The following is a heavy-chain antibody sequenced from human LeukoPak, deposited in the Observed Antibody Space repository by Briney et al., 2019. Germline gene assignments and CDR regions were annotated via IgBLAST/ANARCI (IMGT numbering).Heavy chain of an antibody. Sequence: SQTLSLTCTVSGGSISSGSYYWSWIRQPAGKGPEWIGRIYTSGSTNYNPSLKSRVTISVDTSKNQFSLKLSSVTAADTAVYYCARAHLGYCSGGSCYPYYMDVWGKGTTVTVSS. CDR3: ARAHLGYCSGGSCYPYYMDV. D-gene: IGHD2-15*01. V-gene: IGHV4-61*02. J-gene: IGHJ6*03. CDR2: IYTSGST. CDR1: GGSISSGSYY.